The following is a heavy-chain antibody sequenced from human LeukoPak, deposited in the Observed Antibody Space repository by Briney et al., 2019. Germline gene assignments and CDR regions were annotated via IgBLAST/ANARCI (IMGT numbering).Heavy chain of an antibody. J-gene: IGHJ4*02. Sequence: ASVKVSCKASGGTFSSYAISWVRQAPGQGLEWMGGIIPIFGTANYAQKFQGRVTITADESTSTAYMELSSLRSEDTAVYYCARDSDYGDYPSFDYWGQGTLVTVSS. CDR3: ARDSDYGDYPSFDY. CDR1: GGTFSSYA. CDR2: IIPIFGTA. D-gene: IGHD4-17*01. V-gene: IGHV1-69*13.